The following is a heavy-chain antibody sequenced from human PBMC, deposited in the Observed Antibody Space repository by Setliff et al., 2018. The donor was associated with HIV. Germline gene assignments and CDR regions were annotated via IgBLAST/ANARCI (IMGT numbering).Heavy chain of an antibody. Sequence: ASVKVSCKASGYTFIASFMHWVRQAPGQGLEWMGWIYPKDGGTNYAQKFQGRVTMTRDTSISTAYMELSRLRSDDTAVYYCARDLGYSSSSGWFDPWGQGTLVTVSS. D-gene: IGHD6-6*01. CDR3: ARDLGYSSSSGWFDP. CDR2: IYPKDGGT. CDR1: GYTFIASF. V-gene: IGHV1-2*02. J-gene: IGHJ5*02.